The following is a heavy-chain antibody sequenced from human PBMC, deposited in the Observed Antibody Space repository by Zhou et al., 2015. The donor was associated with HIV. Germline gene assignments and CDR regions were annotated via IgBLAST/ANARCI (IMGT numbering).Heavy chain of an antibody. V-gene: IGHV3-7*01. Sequence: EVQLVESGGGLVQPGRSLRLSCAASGFTFDDYAMHWVRQAPGKGLECVANIKGDGSEKYYVDSVKGRFTVSRDNAKNSLSLQMNSLRAEDTAVYYCTRDFQGYWGQGTLVTVSS. J-gene: IGHJ4*02. CDR3: TRDFQGY. CDR2: IKGDGSEK. CDR1: GFTFDDYA.